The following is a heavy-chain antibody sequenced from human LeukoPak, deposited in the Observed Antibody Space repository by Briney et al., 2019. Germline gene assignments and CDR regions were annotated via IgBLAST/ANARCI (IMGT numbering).Heavy chain of an antibody. V-gene: IGHV1-18*01. D-gene: IGHD2-15*01. J-gene: IGHJ6*03. CDR1: ADTFSTYG. CDR3: ARAVCSGGSCYRIYYYYYMDV. Sequence: ASVKVSCKASADTFSTYGITCLRQAPGQELEWMGWISAYNGSTNYAQNLQGRVTMTTDTSTSTAYMELSSLRSEDTAVYYCARAVCSGGSCYRIYYYYYMDVWGKGTTVTVSS. CDR2: ISAYNGST.